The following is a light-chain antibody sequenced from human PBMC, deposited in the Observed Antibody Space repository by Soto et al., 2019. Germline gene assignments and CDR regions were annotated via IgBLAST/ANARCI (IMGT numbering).Light chain of an antibody. CDR3: YSYTSSTIVV. CDR2: DVS. CDR1: SSDVGGYNY. V-gene: IGLV2-14*01. J-gene: IGLJ2*01. Sequence: QSALTQPASVSGSPGQSITISCTGTSSDVGGYNYVSWYQQHPGKAPKLMIYDVSNRPSGVSNRFSGSNSGNTASLTISGPQAEDEYYYDSYSYTSSTIVVFGGGTKLTVL.